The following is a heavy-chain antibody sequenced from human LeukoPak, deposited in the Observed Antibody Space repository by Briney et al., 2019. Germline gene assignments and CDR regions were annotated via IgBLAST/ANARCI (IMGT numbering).Heavy chain of an antibody. J-gene: IGHJ4*02. CDR3: ARETTVTTAFDY. Sequence: PSETLSLTCAVYGGSFSGYYWSWIRQPAGKGLEWIGRIYTSGSTNYNPSLKSRVTISVDTSKNQFSLKLSSVTAADTAVYYCARETTVTTAFDYWGQGTLVTVSS. CDR1: GGSFSGYY. CDR2: IYTSGST. D-gene: IGHD4-17*01. V-gene: IGHV4-59*10.